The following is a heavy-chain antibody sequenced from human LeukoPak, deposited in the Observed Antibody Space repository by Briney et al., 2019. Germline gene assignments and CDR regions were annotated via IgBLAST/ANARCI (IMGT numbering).Heavy chain of an antibody. V-gene: IGHV3-30*18. J-gene: IGHJ4*02. D-gene: IGHD1-26*01. Sequence: PGRSLRLSCAASGFTFSSYGMHWVRQAPGKGLEWVAVISYDGSNKYYADSVKGRFTISRDNSKNTLYLQMNSLRAEDTAVYYCAKESGPYYFDYWGQGTLVTVSS. CDR1: GFTFSSYG. CDR3: AKESGPYYFDY. CDR2: ISYDGSNK.